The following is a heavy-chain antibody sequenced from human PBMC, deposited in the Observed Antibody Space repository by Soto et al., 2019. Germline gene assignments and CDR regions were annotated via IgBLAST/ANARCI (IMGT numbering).Heavy chain of an antibody. CDR2: IIPIFGTA. CDR1: GGTFSSYA. D-gene: IGHD6-19*01. J-gene: IGHJ4*02. V-gene: IGHV1-69*06. Sequence: ASVKVSCKASGGTFSSYAISWVRQAPGQGLEWMGGIIPIFGTANYAQKFQGRVTITADKSTSTAYMELSSLRSEDTAVYYCATRPGYSSGRHYYFDYWGQGTLVTVSS. CDR3: ATRPGYSSGRHYYFDY.